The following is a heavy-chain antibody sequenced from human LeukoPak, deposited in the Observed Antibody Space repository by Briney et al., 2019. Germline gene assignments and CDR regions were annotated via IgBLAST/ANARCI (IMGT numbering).Heavy chain of an antibody. V-gene: IGHV1-18*01. CDR2: ISAYSGNT. CDR3: ARRIAVAGDDAFDI. Sequence: ASVKVSCKASGYTFTSYGISWVRQAPGQGLEWMGWISAYSGNTNYAQKLQGRVTMTTDTSTSTAYMELRSLRSDDTAVYYCARRIAVAGDDAFDIWGQGTMVTVSS. D-gene: IGHD6-19*01. J-gene: IGHJ3*02. CDR1: GYTFTSYG.